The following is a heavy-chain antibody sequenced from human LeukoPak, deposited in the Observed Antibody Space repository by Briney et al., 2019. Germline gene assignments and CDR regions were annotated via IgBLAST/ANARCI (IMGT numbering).Heavy chain of an antibody. CDR1: GYTFTDYY. V-gene: IGHV1-2*02. CDR2: INPNSGGT. CDR3: ARVKDRISMVRGVLSPQNYYYYYMDV. D-gene: IGHD3-10*01. J-gene: IGHJ6*03. Sequence: AASVKVSCTASGYTFTDYYMHWVRQAPGQGLEWMGWINPNSGGTNYAQKFQGRVTMTRDTSISTAYMELSRLRSDDTAVYYCARVKDRISMVRGVLSPQNYYYYYMDVWGKGTTVTVSS.